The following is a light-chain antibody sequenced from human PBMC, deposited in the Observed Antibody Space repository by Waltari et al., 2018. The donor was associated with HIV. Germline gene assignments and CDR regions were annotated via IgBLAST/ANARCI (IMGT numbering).Light chain of an antibody. CDR1: DDISTY. Sequence: AIRMTQSPSSFSASTGDRVTITCRATDDISTYLAWYQQKPGKAPKRLIYTASSLQSGVPSRFSGSGSVTEFTLTISSLQPEDFATYYCLQHNTYPWTFGQGTKVEMK. CDR3: LQHNTYPWT. V-gene: IGKV1-8*01. CDR2: TAS. J-gene: IGKJ1*01.